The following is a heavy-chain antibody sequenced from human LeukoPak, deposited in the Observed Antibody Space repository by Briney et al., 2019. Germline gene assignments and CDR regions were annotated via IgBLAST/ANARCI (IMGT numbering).Heavy chain of an antibody. CDR2: ISGSGGST. J-gene: IGHJ4*02. CDR3: AKPPPRSGSYSPGVY. V-gene: IGHV3-23*01. CDR1: GFTFSSYA. D-gene: IGHD1-26*01. Sequence: GGSLRLSCAASGFTFSSYAMSWVRQAPGKGLEWVSAISGSGGSTYYADSVKGRFTISRDNPKNTLYLQMNSLRAEDTAVYYCAKPPPRSGSYSPGVYWGQGTLVTVSS.